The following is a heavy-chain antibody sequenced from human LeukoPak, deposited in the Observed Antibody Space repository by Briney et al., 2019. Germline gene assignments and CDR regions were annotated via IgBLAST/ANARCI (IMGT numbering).Heavy chain of an antibody. J-gene: IGHJ4*02. V-gene: IGHV3-23*01. CDR2: ISGSGGST. Sequence: AISGSGGSTYYADSVKGRFTISRDNSKNTLYLQMNSLRAEDTAVYYCARERITMVRGVISFLDYWGQGTLVTVSS. D-gene: IGHD3-10*01. CDR3: ARERITMVRGVISFLDY.